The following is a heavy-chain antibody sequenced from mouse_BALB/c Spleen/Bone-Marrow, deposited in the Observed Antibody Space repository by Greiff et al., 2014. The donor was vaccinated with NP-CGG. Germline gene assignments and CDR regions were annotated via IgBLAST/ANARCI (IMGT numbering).Heavy chain of an antibody. V-gene: IGHV7-3*02. J-gene: IGHJ1*01. CDR1: GSTFTDYY. CDR3: ARDKNYGSYWYFDV. Sequence: EVKLVESGGGLVQPGGSLRLSCATSGSTFTDYYMSWVRQPPGKALEWLGFIRNKANGYTTEYSASVKGRFTISRDNSQSILYLQMNTLRAEDSATYYCARDKNYGSYWYFDVWGAGTTVTVSS. CDR2: IRNKANGYTT. D-gene: IGHD2-1*01.